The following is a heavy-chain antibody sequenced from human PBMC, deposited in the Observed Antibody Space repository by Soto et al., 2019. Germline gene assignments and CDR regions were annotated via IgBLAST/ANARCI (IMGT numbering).Heavy chain of an antibody. V-gene: IGHV3-48*01. J-gene: IGHJ4*02. CDR3: ARASYDFWSGYYGGDY. D-gene: IGHD3-3*01. CDR2: ISTSGNTI. Sequence: GGSLRLSCAASGFTFSDFTMSWVRQAPGKGLEWVSYISTSGNTIYYEDSVKGRFTISRDNAKNSLYLQVDSLRAEDTAVYYCARASYDFWSGYYGGDYWGQGTLVTVSS. CDR1: GFTFSDFT.